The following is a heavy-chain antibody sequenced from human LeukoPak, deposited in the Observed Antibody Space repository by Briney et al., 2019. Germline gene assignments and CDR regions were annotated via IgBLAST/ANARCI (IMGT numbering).Heavy chain of an antibody. CDR2: GYDTGYT. V-gene: IGHV4-39*07. J-gene: IGHJ4*02. D-gene: IGHD4-17*01. Sequence: PSETLSLTCTVSGASVNSSGHYWGWIRQTPGKGLEWIGSGYDTGYTYYKPSLKSRATISVDGSTNQFSLRLSSVTAADTAVYYCARVPLTYGDYVNYFDYWGQGTLVTVSS. CDR1: GASVNSSGHY. CDR3: ARVPLTYGDYVNYFDY.